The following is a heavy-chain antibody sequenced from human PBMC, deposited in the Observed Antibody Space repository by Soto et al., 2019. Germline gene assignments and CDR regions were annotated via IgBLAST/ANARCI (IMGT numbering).Heavy chain of an antibody. CDR1: GYTFTTYG. V-gene: IGHV1-18*01. J-gene: IGHJ4*02. Sequence: QVQLVQSGAEVGKPGASVKVSCKASGYTFTTYGISWVRQAPGQGLEWMGWISTYNGNTQFAQKFQGRVTMTTDTSTSTAYMELRSLTSDDTAVYYCARDWSAEVLPDYWGQGTLVTVS. CDR2: ISTYNGNT. CDR3: ARDWSAEVLPDY. D-gene: IGHD3-10*01.